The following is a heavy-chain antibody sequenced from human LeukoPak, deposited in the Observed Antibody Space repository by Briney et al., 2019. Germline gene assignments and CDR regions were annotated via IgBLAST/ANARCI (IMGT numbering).Heavy chain of an antibody. CDR1: GFTFSSYA. Sequence: GGSLRLSCAASGFTFSSYAMSWVRQAPGKGLEWVSGISGSGDNTYYADSVKGRFTISRDNSKNTLYVQVNSLGTEDTAAYYCAKGSYYDSSGSFYFDYWAREPWSPSPQ. CDR3: AKGSYYDSSGSFYFDY. J-gene: IGHJ4*02. CDR2: ISGSGDNT. D-gene: IGHD3-22*01. V-gene: IGHV3-23*01.